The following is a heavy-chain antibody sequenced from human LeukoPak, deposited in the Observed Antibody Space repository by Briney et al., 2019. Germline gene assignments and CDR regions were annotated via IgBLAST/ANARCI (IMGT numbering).Heavy chain of an antibody. CDR1: GYSFNSYW. CDR2: VYPGGSGT. V-gene: IGHV5-51*01. J-gene: IGHJ4*02. D-gene: IGHD6-19*01. CDR3: ARYIIAVAEVYFDY. Sequence: PGEPLKSSFKGSGYSFNSYWNAWGGPMPGKGLEWMGIVYPGGSGTRHSPAFQGQVHISPGKSISTAYLQWSSLKASDTAMYYGARYIIAVAEVYFDYWGQGTLVTVST.